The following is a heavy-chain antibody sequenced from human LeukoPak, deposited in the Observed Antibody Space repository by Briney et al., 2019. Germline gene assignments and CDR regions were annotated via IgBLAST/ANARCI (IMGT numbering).Heavy chain of an antibody. J-gene: IGHJ4*02. CDR2: IYYSGNT. V-gene: IGHV4-61*01. CDR3: ARAPKWELLPDYFDY. CDR1: GGSVSTGSYY. D-gene: IGHD1-26*01. Sequence: SETLSLTCTVSGGSVSTGSYYWSWIRQPPGKGLEWIGYIYYSGNTNYNPSLKSRVTISVDTSKNQFSLKLTSVTAADTAVYYCARAPKWELLPDYFDYWGQGTLVTVSS.